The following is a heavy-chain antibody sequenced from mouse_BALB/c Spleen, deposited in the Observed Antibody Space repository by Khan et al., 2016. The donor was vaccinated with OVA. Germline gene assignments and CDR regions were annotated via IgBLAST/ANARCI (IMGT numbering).Heavy chain of an antibody. CDR3: PRLGNYEGFAY. CDR2: IYPGNSDT. V-gene: IGHV1-5*01. Sequence: VQLQQSGTVLARPGASVKMSCKASGYNFTTYWMHWVKQRPGPGLEWIGAIYPGNSDTSYNQKFKDKAKLTAVTSTSTAYMELSSLTNEDSAVYYCPRLGNYEGFAYWGQGTLVTVSA. D-gene: IGHD2-1*01. J-gene: IGHJ3*01. CDR1: GYNFTTYW.